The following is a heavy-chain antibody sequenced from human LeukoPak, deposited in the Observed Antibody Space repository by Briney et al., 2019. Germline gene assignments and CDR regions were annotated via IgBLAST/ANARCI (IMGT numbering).Heavy chain of an antibody. Sequence: SETLSLTCSVSGDSITGYYWGWIRQPPGKGLEWIGYIYYSGSTNYNPSLKSRVTISVDTSKNQFSLKLSSVIAADTAVYYCARAKYWNYVGYFDYWGQGTLVTVSS. V-gene: IGHV4-59*08. CDR1: GDSITGYY. J-gene: IGHJ4*02. D-gene: IGHD1-7*01. CDR2: IYYSGST. CDR3: ARAKYWNYVGYFDY.